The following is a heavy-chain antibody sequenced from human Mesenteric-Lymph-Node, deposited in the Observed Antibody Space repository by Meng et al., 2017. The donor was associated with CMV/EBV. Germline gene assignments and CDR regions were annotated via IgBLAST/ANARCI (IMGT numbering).Heavy chain of an antibody. J-gene: IGHJ4*02. CDR1: GFTFSSYA. CDR2: IRFDGSNK. D-gene: IGHD6-13*01. Sequence: GESLKISCAASGFTFSSYAMHWVRQAPGKGLEWVAFIRFDGSNKYYADSVKGRFTISRDNSKNTLYLQMNSLRAEDTAVYYCARGGSSWYADWGQGTLVTVSS. CDR3: ARGGSSWYAD. V-gene: IGHV3-30*02.